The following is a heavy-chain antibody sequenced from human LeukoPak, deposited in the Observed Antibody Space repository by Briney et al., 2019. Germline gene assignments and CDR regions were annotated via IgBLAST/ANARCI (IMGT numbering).Heavy chain of an antibody. CDR2: SYYSKNT. J-gene: IGHJ4*02. V-gene: IGHV4-39*01. Sequence: SETLSLTCTVSGGSISSSSAYWGWIRQPPGKGLEWIGSSYYSKNTYYNPSLKSRVTISADTSKNQFSLTLGSVSATDTAVYYCVSPRGFSYGYFDYWGQGALVTVSS. D-gene: IGHD5-18*01. CDR3: VSPRGFSYGYFDY. CDR1: GGSISSSSAY.